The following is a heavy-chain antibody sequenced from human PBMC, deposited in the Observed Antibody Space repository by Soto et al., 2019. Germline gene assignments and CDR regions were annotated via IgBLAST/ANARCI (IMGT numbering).Heavy chain of an antibody. CDR2: IKQDGSEK. V-gene: IGHV3-7*01. D-gene: IGHD3-10*01. Sequence: EVQLVESGGGLVQPGGSLRLSCAASGFTFSSYWMSWVRQAPGKGLEWVANIKQDGSEKYYVDSVKGRFTISRDNAKNSLYLQMNSLRAEDTAVYYCAAAEWFGELLVVPWGQGTLVTVSS. CDR1: GFTFSSYW. CDR3: AAAEWFGELLVVP. J-gene: IGHJ5*02.